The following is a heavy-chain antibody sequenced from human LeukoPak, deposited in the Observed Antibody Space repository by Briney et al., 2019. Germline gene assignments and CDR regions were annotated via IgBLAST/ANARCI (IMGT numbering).Heavy chain of an antibody. CDR2: MSPVSGIG. Sequence: ASVKVSCKASGYIFNDFDINWVRQAPGQGLEWMGWMSPVSGIGGSAQRFQGRVTLTRDTSISTAYMEVSSLRSDDTAFYYCARAPMGTAALYWGQGTLVTVSS. V-gene: IGHV1-8*01. CDR1: GYIFNDFD. J-gene: IGHJ4*02. D-gene: IGHD2-2*01. CDR3: ARAPMGTAALY.